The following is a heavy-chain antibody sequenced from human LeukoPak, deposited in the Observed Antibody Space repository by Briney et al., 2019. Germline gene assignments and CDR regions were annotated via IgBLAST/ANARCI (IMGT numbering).Heavy chain of an antibody. V-gene: IGHV1-69*04. Sequence: SVKVSCKASGGTFSSYTISWVRQAPGQGLEWMGRIIPILGIANYAQKFQGRVTTTADKSTSTAYMELSSLRSEDTAVYYCAREVGATSNFDYWGQGTLVTVSS. CDR2: IIPILGIA. CDR1: GGTFSSYT. D-gene: IGHD1-26*01. CDR3: AREVGATSNFDY. J-gene: IGHJ4*02.